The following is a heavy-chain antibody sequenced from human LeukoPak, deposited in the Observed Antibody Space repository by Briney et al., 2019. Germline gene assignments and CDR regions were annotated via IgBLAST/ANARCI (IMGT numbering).Heavy chain of an antibody. CDR2: IYDSGNT. D-gene: IGHD3-16*01. CDR3: VRRDYGVSFDP. Sequence: SETLSLTCTVSGGSISRSSNWWGWVRQPPGKGLEWIGTIYDSGNTFYDPSLTSRATISLDTSRNQFSLRLSSVTAADTAVYYCVRRDYGVSFDPWGHGTLVTVSS. V-gene: IGHV4-39*01. J-gene: IGHJ5*02. CDR1: GGSISRSSNW.